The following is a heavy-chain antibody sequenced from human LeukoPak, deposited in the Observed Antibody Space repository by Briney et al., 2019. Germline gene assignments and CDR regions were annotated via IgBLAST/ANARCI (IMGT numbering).Heavy chain of an antibody. Sequence: GGSLRLSCAASGFTFSSYEMNWVRQAPGKGLEWVSYISSSGSTIYYADSVKGRFTISRDNAKNSLYLQMNSLRAEDTAVYYCAKDIKMVRGVPNGDYWGQGTLVTVSS. V-gene: IGHV3-48*03. CDR1: GFTFSSYE. CDR3: AKDIKMVRGVPNGDY. CDR2: ISSSGSTI. J-gene: IGHJ4*02. D-gene: IGHD3-10*01.